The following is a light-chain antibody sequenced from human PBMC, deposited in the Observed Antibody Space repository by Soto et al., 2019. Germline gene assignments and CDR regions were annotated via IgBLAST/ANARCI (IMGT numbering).Light chain of an antibody. CDR2: DGS. Sequence: AIQLTQSPSSLSASVGDRVTITCRASQGISSALAWYQQKPDKAPKLVIYDGSSLESGVPSRFSGSGSGTDFTLTISSLLPEDFATYYCQQFNSYPITFGQGTRLEIK. J-gene: IGKJ5*01. V-gene: IGKV1-13*02. CDR1: QGISSA. CDR3: QQFNSYPIT.